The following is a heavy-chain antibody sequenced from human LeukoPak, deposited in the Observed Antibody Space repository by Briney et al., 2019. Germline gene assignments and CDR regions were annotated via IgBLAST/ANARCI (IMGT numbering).Heavy chain of an antibody. CDR3: ARDRSFDDIFDY. V-gene: IGHV4-61*02. J-gene: IGHJ4*02. CDR2: IYTSGST. CDR1: GGSISSGSYY. Sequence: PSETPSLTCTVSGGSISSGSYYWSWIRQPAGKGLEWIGRIYTSGSTNYNPSLKSRVTISVDTSKNQFSLKLTSVTAADTAVYYCARDRSFDDIFDYWGQGTLVTVSS. D-gene: IGHD3-9*01.